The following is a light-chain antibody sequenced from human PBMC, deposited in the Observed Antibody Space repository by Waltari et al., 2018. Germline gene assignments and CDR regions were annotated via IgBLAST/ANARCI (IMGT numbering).Light chain of an antibody. CDR3: QHHFRLPAT. CDR2: ASS. CDR1: QNIGHY. Sequence: IVLTQSPGTLSLSPGGRATLSCRASQNIGHYLAWYQQKPGQAPRLLISASSTRATGIPDRFSGSGSGADFSLTITGLEPDDFAVYYCQHHFRLPATFGQGTKV. V-gene: IGKV3-20*01. J-gene: IGKJ1*01.